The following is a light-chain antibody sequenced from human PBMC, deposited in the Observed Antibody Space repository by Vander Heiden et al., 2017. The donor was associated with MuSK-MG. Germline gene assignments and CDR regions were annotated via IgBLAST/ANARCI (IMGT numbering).Light chain of an antibody. J-gene: IGKJ4*01. CDR2: DAS. Sequence: EIVLTQSPATLSLSPGERATLSCRASQSVSSYLAWYQQKPGQAPRLRIYDASNRATGIPARFSGSGSGTDLTLTISSLEPEDFAVYYCQQRSNGPPLTFGGGTKVEIK. CDR3: QQRSNGPPLT. CDR1: QSVSSY. V-gene: IGKV3-11*01.